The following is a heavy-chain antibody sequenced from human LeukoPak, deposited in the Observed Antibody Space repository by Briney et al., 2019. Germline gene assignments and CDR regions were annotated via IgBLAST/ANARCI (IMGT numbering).Heavy chain of an antibody. D-gene: IGHD3-10*01. CDR1: GYTFTSYD. V-gene: IGHV1-8*01. Sequence: ASVKVSCKASGYTFTSYDINWVRQATGQGLEWMGWMNPNSGNTGYAQKFQGRVTMTRNTSISTAYMELSSLRSEDTAVYYCARSRASGFGELFQRRDDAFDIWGQGTMVTVSS. CDR2: MNPNSGNT. CDR3: ARSRASGFGELFQRRDDAFDI. J-gene: IGHJ3*02.